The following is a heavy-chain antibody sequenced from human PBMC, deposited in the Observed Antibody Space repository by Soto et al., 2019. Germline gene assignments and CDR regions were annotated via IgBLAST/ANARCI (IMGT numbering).Heavy chain of an antibody. V-gene: IGHV3-33*01. D-gene: IGHD2-15*01. CDR1: GFTFSSYG. Sequence: GESLKISCAASGFTFSSYGMHWVRQAPGKGLEWVAVIWYDGSNKYYADSGKGRFTISRDNSKNTPYLQMNSLRAEDPAVYYCAREGGVVGTGTVVLDGDYYYMDVWGKGTTVTVSS. J-gene: IGHJ6*03. CDR2: IWYDGSNK. CDR3: AREGGVVGTGTVVLDGDYYYMDV.